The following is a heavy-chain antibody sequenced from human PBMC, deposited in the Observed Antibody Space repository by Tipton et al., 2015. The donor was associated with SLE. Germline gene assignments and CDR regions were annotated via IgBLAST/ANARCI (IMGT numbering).Heavy chain of an antibody. CDR3: ARGRVERWLQYYFDY. J-gene: IGHJ4*02. Sequence: LRLSCAVYGGSFSGYYWSWIRQPPGKGLEWIGSIYHSGSTYYNPFLKSRVTISVDTSKNQFTLKLSSVTAADTAVYYCARGRVERWLQYYFDYWGQGALGNVSS. CDR1: GGSFSGYY. CDR2: IYHSGST. D-gene: IGHD5-24*01. V-gene: IGHV4-34*01.